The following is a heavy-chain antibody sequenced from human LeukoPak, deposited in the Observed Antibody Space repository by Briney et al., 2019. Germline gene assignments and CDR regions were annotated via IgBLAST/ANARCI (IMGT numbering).Heavy chain of an antibody. CDR1: GFTFADYG. Sequence: VGSLRLSCAASGFTFADYGMSWVRQAPGKGLEWVSGINWNGDRTGYADSVRGRFTISRDNAKNSLYLQMNSLRAEDTALYYCARKGYYGSGTYLDYWGQGTLATVSS. CDR2: INWNGDRT. D-gene: IGHD3-10*01. CDR3: ARKGYYGSGTYLDY. J-gene: IGHJ4*02. V-gene: IGHV3-20*04.